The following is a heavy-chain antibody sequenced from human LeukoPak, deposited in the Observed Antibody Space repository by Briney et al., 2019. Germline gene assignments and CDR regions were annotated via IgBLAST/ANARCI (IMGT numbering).Heavy chain of an antibody. CDR3: ARVSCGDSGYFDY. Sequence: GGSLRLSCPASVFILSDYYMSWIRQAPGKGLEWVSYISSSSSYINYADSVKGRFTISRDNAKNSLYLQMNSLRAEDTAVYYCARVSCGDSGYFDYWGQGTLVTVSS. D-gene: IGHD4-17*01. J-gene: IGHJ4*02. CDR2: ISSSSSYI. CDR1: VFILSDYY. V-gene: IGHV3-11*06.